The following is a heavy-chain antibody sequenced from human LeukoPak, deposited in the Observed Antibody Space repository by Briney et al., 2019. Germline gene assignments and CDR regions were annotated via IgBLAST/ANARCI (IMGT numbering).Heavy chain of an antibody. Sequence: SETLSLTCAVYGGSFSGYYWSWIRQPPGKGLEWIGETNHSGSTNYNPSLKSRVTISVDTSKNQFSLKLSSVTAADTAVYYCARGGDLTMVRGANWFDPWGQGTLVTVSS. CDR3: ARGGDLTMVRGANWFDP. CDR2: TNHSGST. CDR1: GGSFSGYY. D-gene: IGHD3-10*01. V-gene: IGHV4-34*01. J-gene: IGHJ5*02.